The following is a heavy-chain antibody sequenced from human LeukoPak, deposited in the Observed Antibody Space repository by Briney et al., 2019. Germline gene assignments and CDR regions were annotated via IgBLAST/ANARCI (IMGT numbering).Heavy chain of an antibody. D-gene: IGHD2-2*01. CDR3: ARRVSSTSWFDY. CDR1: GGSISSSSYY. J-gene: IGHJ4*02. V-gene: IGHV4-39*01. CDR2: MHYSGST. Sequence: PSETLSLTCTVSGGSISSSSYYWVWIRQPPGKGLEWIGNMHYSGSTYYHPSLKSRVAISVDTSKNQFSLKLSSVTAADTAVYYCARRVSSTSWFDYWGQGTLVTVSS.